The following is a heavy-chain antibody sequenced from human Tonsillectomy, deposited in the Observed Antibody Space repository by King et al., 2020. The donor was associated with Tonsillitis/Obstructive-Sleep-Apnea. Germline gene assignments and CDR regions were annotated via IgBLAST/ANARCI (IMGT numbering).Heavy chain of an antibody. CDR1: GFTFSSYW. CDR3: VRDWSDAPFDY. CDR2: IKQDGSEK. V-gene: IGHV3-7*01. Sequence: VQLVESGGGLVQPGGSLRLSCAASGFTFSSYWMSWVRQAPGKGLEWVANIKQDGSEKYYVDSVKGRFTISRDNAKNSLYLQMNSLRAEDTAVYYCVRDWSDAPFDYWGQGTLVTVSS. J-gene: IGHJ4*02.